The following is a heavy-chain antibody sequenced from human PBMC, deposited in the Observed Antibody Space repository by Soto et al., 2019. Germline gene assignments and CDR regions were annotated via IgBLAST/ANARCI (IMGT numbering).Heavy chain of an antibody. CDR2: IYYSGST. J-gene: IGHJ5*02. V-gene: IGHV4-59*12. CDR3: ARERPDGARLDP. Sequence: PSETLSLTCTVSGGSISSYYWSLIRQPPGKGLEWIGYIYYSGSTNYNPSLKSRVTISVGTSKNQFSLKLSSVTAADTAVYYCARERPDGARLDPWGQGTLVTVSS. D-gene: IGHD6-6*01. CDR1: GGSISSYY.